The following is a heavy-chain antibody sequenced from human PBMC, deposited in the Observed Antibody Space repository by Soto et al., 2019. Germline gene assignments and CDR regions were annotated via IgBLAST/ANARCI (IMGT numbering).Heavy chain of an antibody. CDR1: GFTFSSYA. J-gene: IGHJ4*02. CDR3: ARDLRGLHYFDY. Sequence: EVQLVESGGGLVQPGGSLRLSCTASGFTFSSYAMHWVRQAPGTGLEYVSAISSNGGSTYYANSVKGRFTISRDNSKHTLHLQMGSLRAEDMAVYYCARDLRGLHYFDYWGQGTLVTVSS. CDR2: ISSNGGST. V-gene: IGHV3-64*01. D-gene: IGHD3-16*01.